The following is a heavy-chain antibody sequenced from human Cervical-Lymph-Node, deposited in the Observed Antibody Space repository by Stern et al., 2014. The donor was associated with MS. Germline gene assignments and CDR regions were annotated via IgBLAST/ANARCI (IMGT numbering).Heavy chain of an antibody. V-gene: IGHV3-49*03. Sequence: EVQLVESGGGLVQPGRSLRLSCTASGFTFGDFAMSWFRQAPGKGLEWVGLIRSKAYGGTSEDAASVKGRFTISRDDSKNITYLQMNSLKTEDTAVYYCTRVSSIAARPIAYWGQGILVTVSS. J-gene: IGHJ4*02. CDR2: IRSKAYGGTS. D-gene: IGHD6-6*01. CDR3: TRVSSIAARPIAY. CDR1: GFTFGDFA.